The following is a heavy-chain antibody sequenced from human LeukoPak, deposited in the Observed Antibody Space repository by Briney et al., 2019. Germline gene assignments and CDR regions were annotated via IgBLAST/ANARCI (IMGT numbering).Heavy chain of an antibody. CDR2: ISGSGGST. J-gene: IGHJ3*02. CDR1: GFTVSSNY. D-gene: IGHD5-24*01. Sequence: GGSLRLSCAASGFTVSSNYMSWVRQAPGKGLEWVSAISGSGGSTYYADSVKGRFTISRDNSKNTLYLQMNSLRAEDTAVYYCAKDGEMATNEDAFDIWGQGTMVTVSS. CDR3: AKDGEMATNEDAFDI. V-gene: IGHV3-23*01.